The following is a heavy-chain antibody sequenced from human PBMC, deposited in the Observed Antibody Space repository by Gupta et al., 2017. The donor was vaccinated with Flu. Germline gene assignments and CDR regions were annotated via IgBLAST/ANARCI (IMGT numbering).Heavy chain of an antibody. J-gene: IGHJ6*02. D-gene: IGHD2-2*02. Sequence: EVQLVESGGGLVKPGGSLRLSCAASGFTFSSYSMNWVRQAPGKGLEWVSSISSSSSYIYYADSVKGRFTISRDNAKNSLYLQMNSLRAEDTAVYYCARDRRYCSSTSCYTAGGWYYYYGMDVWGQGTTVTVSS. CDR3: ARDRRYCSSTSCYTAGGWYYYYGMDV. V-gene: IGHV3-21*01. CDR1: GFTFSSYS. CDR2: ISSSSSYI.